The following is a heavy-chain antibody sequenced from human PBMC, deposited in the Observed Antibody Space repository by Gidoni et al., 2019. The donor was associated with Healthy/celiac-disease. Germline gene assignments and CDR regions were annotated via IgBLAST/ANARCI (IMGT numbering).Heavy chain of an antibody. J-gene: IGHJ4*02. D-gene: IGHD5-12*01. V-gene: IGHV4-30-2*01. CDR2: IYHSGST. CDR3: AREVIVATITYFDY. CDR1: GGSLSSGGYS. Sequence: QLQLQESGSGLVKPSQTLSLTCAVSGGSLSSGGYSWSWIRQPPGKGLEWIGYIYHSGSTYYNPSLKSRVTISVDRSKNQFSLKLSSVTAADTAVYYCAREVIVATITYFDYWGQGTLVTVSS.